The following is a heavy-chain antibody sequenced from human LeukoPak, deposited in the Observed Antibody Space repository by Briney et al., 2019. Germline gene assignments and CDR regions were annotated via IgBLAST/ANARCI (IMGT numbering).Heavy chain of an antibody. V-gene: IGHV4-59*01. D-gene: IGHD6-19*01. J-gene: IGHJ4*02. CDR3: ARESSSGWYESGV. Sequence: SETLSLTCTVSGGSISSYYWSWIRQPPGKGLEWIGYIYYSGSTNHNPSLKSRVTISVDTSKNQLSLKLSSVTAADTAVYYCARESSSGWYESGVWGQGTLVTVSS. CDR1: GGSISSYY. CDR2: IYYSGST.